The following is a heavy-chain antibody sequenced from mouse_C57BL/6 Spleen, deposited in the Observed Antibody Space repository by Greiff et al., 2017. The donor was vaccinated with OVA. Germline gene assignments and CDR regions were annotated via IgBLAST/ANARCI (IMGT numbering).Heavy chain of an antibody. CDR2: ISDGGSYT. CDR1: GFTFSSYA. Sequence: EVQGVESGGGLVKPGGSLKLSCAASGFTFSSYAMSWVRQTPEKRLEWVATISDGGSYTYYPDNVKGRFTISRDNAKNNLYLQMRHLKSEATAMYYCAREDSNYGGFDYWGQGTTLTVSS. V-gene: IGHV5-4*01. J-gene: IGHJ2*01. CDR3: AREDSNYGGFDY. D-gene: IGHD2-5*01.